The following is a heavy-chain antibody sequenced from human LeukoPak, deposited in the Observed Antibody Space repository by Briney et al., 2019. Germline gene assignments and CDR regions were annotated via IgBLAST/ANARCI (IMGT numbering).Heavy chain of an antibody. CDR3: ARDGGYCSGGSCTGYFDY. V-gene: IGHV3-21*01. CDR2: TSSSSYI. Sequence: PGGSLRLSCAAPGFIFSSYSMNWVRQAPGKGLEWVPTTSSSSYIYYADSVTGRFTISRDNAKNSLYLQMNSLRAEDTAVYYCARDGGYCSGGSCTGYFDYWGQGALVTVSS. D-gene: IGHD2-15*01. J-gene: IGHJ4*02. CDR1: GFIFSSYS.